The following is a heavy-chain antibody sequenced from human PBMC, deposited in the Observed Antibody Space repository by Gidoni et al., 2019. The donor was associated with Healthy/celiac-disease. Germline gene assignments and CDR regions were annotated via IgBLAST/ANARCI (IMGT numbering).Heavy chain of an antibody. D-gene: IGHD3-9*01. CDR3: ARRGILTGWIDY. V-gene: IGHV4-31*03. Sequence: QVQLQESGPGLVMPSQTLSLTCTVSGGSISSGGYYWSWIRQHPGKGLEWIGYIYYSGSTYYNPSLKSRVTISVDTSKNQFSLKLSSVTAADTAVYYCARRGILTGWIDYWGQGTLVTVSS. J-gene: IGHJ4*02. CDR1: GGSISSGGYY. CDR2: IYYSGST.